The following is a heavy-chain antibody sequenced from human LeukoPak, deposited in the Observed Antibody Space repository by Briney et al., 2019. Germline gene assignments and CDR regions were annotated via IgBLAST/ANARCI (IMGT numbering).Heavy chain of an antibody. D-gene: IGHD3-10*01. CDR1: GGSISSGGYS. J-gene: IGHJ6*02. V-gene: IGHV4-30-2*01. Sequence: SQTLSLTCAVSGGSISSGGYSWSWIRQPPGKGLEWIGYIYHSGSTYYNPSLKSRVTISVDRSKNQFSLKLSSVTAADTAVYYCAGPMFRNYYYYYGMDVWGQGTTVTVSS. CDR2: IYHSGST. CDR3: AGPMFRNYYYYYGMDV.